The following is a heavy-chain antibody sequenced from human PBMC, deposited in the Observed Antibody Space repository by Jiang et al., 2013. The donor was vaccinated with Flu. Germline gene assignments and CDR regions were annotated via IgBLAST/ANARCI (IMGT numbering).Heavy chain of an antibody. Sequence: VQLVESGAEVRKPGASVKISCHASGYIFTDYYLHWVRQAPGQGLEWMGLINLSGDTAVYAEKFRGSVTIARDTSADTIYMDLSTLRAEDTAVYYCARSITNYDILTGYSGYFDYWGQGTLVTVSS. CDR1: GYIFTDYY. CDR2: INLSGDTA. CDR3: ARSITNYDILTGYSGYFDY. J-gene: IGHJ4*03. D-gene: IGHD3-9*01. V-gene: IGHV1-46*01.